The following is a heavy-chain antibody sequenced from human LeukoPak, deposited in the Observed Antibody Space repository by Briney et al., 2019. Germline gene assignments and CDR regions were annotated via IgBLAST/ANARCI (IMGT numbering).Heavy chain of an antibody. CDR1: GGSMSNSNYY. CDR3: ARHGGYTMYYFDY. CDR2: MYYIGNT. J-gene: IGHJ4*02. Sequence: SEPLSLTCTVSGGSMSNSNYYWGWIRQPPGKGLEWIGSMYYIGNTYYNPSLKSRVTLSVDTSKNQFSVKLSSVTATDTAVYYCARHGGYTMYYFDYWGQGALVTVSS. V-gene: IGHV4-39*01. D-gene: IGHD5-18*01.